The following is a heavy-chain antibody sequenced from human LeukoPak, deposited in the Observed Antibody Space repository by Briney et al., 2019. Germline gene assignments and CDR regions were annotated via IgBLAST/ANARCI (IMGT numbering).Heavy chain of an antibody. CDR1: GYSFTDYG. Sequence: GGSLRLSCTASGYSFTDYGSHRVRQAPGKGLEWVAVKSSHANYEYYADWVQGRFTISRDDSKNTIYLQMNSLRDEDTGVYYCARDWIDRSLDYWGQGTLVTVSP. J-gene: IGHJ4*02. D-gene: IGHD2-2*03. CDR3: ARDWIDRSLDY. CDR2: KSSHANYE. V-gene: IGHV3-33*01.